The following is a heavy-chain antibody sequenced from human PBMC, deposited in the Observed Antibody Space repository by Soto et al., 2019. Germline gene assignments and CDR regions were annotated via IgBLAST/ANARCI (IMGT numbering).Heavy chain of an antibody. J-gene: IGHJ4*02. CDR3: AREPATAKPEGVDF. V-gene: IGHV1-2*02. CDR2: INPNSGGT. CDR1: GYTFSDYY. Sequence: ASVKVSCKASGYTFSDYYIHWVRQAPGQGLEWMGWINPNSGGTKYAPKFQGGVTMTRDTSITTAYMELSGLRSGDTAVYYCAREPATAKPEGVDFWGQGTLVTVSS. D-gene: IGHD1-1*01.